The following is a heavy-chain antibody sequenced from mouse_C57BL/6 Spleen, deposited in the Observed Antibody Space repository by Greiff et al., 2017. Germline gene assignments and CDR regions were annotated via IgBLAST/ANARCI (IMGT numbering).Heavy chain of an antibody. J-gene: IGHJ4*01. D-gene: IGHD2-2*01. CDR2: IYPSDSET. Sequence: VKLQQPGAELVRPGSSVKLSCKASGYTFTSYWMDWVKQRPGQGLEWIGNIYPSDSETHYNQKFKDKATLTVDKSSSTAYMQLSSLTSEDSAVYYCARRSWLIAMDYWGQGTSVTVSS. V-gene: IGHV1-61*01. CDR1: GYTFTSYW. CDR3: ARRSWLIAMDY.